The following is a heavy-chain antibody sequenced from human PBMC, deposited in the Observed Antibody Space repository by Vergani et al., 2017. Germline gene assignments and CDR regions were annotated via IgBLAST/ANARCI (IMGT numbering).Heavy chain of an antibody. CDR1: GGSISSGGYY. D-gene: IGHD2-2*01. CDR2: IYYSGST. J-gene: IGHJ6*03. CDR3: ARDRREYQLLRAPYYYYMDV. V-gene: IGHV4-31*03. Sequence: QLQESGPGLVKPSQTLSLTCTVSGGSISSGGYYWSWIRQHPGKGLEWIGYIYYSGSTYYNPSLKSRVTISVDTSKNQFSLKLSSVTAADTAVYYCARDRREYQLLRAPYYYYMDVWGKGTTVTVSS.